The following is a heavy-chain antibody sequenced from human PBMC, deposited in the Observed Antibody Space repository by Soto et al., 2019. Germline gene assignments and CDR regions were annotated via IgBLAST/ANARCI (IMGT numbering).Heavy chain of an antibody. J-gene: IGHJ4*02. CDR1: GFTFSTYS. V-gene: IGHV3-48*02. D-gene: IGHD6-19*01. CDR3: ARDTYNNGWYVGY. CDR2: ISSSGSNI. Sequence: GGSLRLSCAASGFTFSTYSVNWVRQAPGKGLEWVSYISSSGSNIYYADSVRGRFTISRDDAKNLLSLQMNSLRDEDTAVYYCARDTYNNGWYVGYWGQGTLVTVSS.